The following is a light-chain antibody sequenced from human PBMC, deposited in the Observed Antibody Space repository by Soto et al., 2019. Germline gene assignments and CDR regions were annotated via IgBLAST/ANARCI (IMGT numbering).Light chain of an antibody. CDR2: EVS. CDR1: SSDVGGYNY. Sequence: QSALTQPASVSGSPGQSITISCTGTSSDVGGYNYVSWYQQHPGKAPKLMIYEVSNRPSGVSNRFSGSKSGNTASLTISGLQAEDEADYYCSSYTTTITAFGRGTKLTVL. V-gene: IGLV2-14*01. J-gene: IGLJ3*02. CDR3: SSYTTTITA.